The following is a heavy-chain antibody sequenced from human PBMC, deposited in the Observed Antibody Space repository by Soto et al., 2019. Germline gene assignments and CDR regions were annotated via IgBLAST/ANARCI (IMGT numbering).Heavy chain of an antibody. CDR1: GFTFSSYS. Sequence: GGSLRLSCAASGFTFSSYSMNWVRQAPGKGLEWVSSISSSSSYIYYADSVKGRFTISRDNAKNSLYLQMNSLRAEDTAVYYWARAFSSSKGGSFQHWGQGTLVTVSS. D-gene: IGHD6-13*01. CDR3: ARAFSSSKGGSFQH. V-gene: IGHV3-21*01. J-gene: IGHJ1*01. CDR2: ISSSSSYI.